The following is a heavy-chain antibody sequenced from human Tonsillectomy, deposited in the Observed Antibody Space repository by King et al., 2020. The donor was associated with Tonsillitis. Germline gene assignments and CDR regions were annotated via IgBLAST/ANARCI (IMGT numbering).Heavy chain of an antibody. V-gene: IGHV3-33*08. CDR2: IWYDGSNK. D-gene: IGHD6-19*01. J-gene: IGHJ4*02. CDR3: ARDQYRSGWYSYYFDY. Sequence: VQLVESGGGVVQPGRSLRLSCAASGFTFSSYGMHWVRQAPGKGLEWVAVIWYDGSNKYYADSVKGRFTMSRDNSKNTLYLQMNSLRAEDTAVYYSARDQYRSGWYSYYFDYWGQGTLVTVSS. CDR1: GFTFSSYG.